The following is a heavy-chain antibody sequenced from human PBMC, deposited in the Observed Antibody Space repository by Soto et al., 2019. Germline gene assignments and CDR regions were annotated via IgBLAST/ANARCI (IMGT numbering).Heavy chain of an antibody. CDR1: GGSISSSSYY. J-gene: IGHJ4*02. CDR3: ARPIAARPWGPREGDY. D-gene: IGHD6-6*01. CDR2: IYYSGST. V-gene: IGHV4-39*01. Sequence: SETLSLTCTVSGGSISSSSYYWGWIRQPPGKGLEWIGSIYYSGSTYYNPSLKSRVTISVDTSKNQFSLKLSSVTAADTAVYYCARPIAARPWGPREGDYWGQGTLVTVSS.